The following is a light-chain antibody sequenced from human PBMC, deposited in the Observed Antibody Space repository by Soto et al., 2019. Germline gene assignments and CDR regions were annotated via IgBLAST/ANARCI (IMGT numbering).Light chain of an antibody. CDR1: RSASNN. V-gene: IGKV3-15*01. CDR3: QQYNNWPPT. CDR2: DAS. Sequence: MATPQSTATLSVSPGVSARLSCRATRSASNNSARYQQKPAQPPRLLTSDASTSAPGIPARFSGSGSGTELTLTINSLQSDDFAVYHCQQYNNWPPTFGHGTRLEIK. J-gene: IGKJ5*01.